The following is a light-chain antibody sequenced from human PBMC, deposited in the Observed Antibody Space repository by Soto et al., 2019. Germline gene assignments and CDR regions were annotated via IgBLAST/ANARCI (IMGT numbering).Light chain of an antibody. CDR3: SSYAGSHVV. J-gene: IGLJ2*01. CDR2: EVS. CDR1: SSDVGGYNY. V-gene: IGLV2-8*01. Sequence: QSVLTQPPSASGSPGQSVTISCTGTSSDVGGYNYVSWYQQHPGKAPKLMIYEVSKRPSGVPDRFSGSKSGNTASLTVSVLQAEDEADYYCSSYAGSHVVFGGGTKLTVL.